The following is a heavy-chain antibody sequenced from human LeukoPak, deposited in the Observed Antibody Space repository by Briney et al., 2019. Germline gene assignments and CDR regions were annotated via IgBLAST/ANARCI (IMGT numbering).Heavy chain of an antibody. V-gene: IGHV1-2*02. CDR3: SRATSSWYGGYFDY. CDR2: INPNSGGT. J-gene: IGHJ4*02. CDR1: GYTFTGYY. D-gene: IGHD6-13*01. Sequence: ASVKVSCKASGYTFTGYYMHWVRQAHGQGLEWMGWINPNSGGTNYAHKFQGRVTMTRDTSISTAYMELSRLRSDDTAVYYCSRATSSWYGGYFDYWGQGTLVTVSS.